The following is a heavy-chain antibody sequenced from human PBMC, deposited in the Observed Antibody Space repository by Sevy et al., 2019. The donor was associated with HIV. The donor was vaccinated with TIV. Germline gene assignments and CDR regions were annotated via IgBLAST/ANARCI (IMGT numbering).Heavy chain of an antibody. CDR1: GYTFTGYY. Sequence: ASVKVSCKASGYTFTGYYMHWVRQAPGQGLEWMGRINPNSGGTNYALKFQGRVTMTRDTSISTAYMELSRLRSDDTAVYYCASIGGGNYYDCSGYSYFDYWGHGTLVTVSS. J-gene: IGHJ4*01. CDR2: INPNSGGT. V-gene: IGHV1-2*06. CDR3: ASIGGGNYYDCSGYSYFDY. D-gene: IGHD3-22*01.